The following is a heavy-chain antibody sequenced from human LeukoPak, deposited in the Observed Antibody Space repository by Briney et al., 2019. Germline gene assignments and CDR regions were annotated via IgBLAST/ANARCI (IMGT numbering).Heavy chain of an antibody. CDR3: ARGRGVTIFGEVITNPDWFDP. J-gene: IGHJ5*02. CDR1: GGSFSGYY. CDR2: INHSGST. Sequence: SETLSLTCAVYGGSFSGYYWSWIRQPPGKGLEWIGEINHSGSTNYNPSLKSRITISVDTSKKQFSLKLSSVTAADTAVYYCARGRGVTIFGEVITNPDWFDPWGQGTLATVSS. V-gene: IGHV4-34*01. D-gene: IGHD3-3*01.